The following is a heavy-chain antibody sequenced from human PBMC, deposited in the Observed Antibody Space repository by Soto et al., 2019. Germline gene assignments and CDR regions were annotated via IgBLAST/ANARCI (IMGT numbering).Heavy chain of an antibody. CDR1: GITFSSYG. Sequence: QVQLVESGGGVVQPEMSLRLSCAASGITFSSYGMHWVRQAPGKGLEWLAVISFDGSYKNYADSVKGRFTISRDNSKNTLDRQMNSLRAEDTAVFYCALVYCRGGHWGYLDYWGQGTRVTGSP. D-gene: IGHD2-15*01. CDR3: ALVYCRGGHWGYLDY. V-gene: IGHV3-30*03. CDR2: ISFDGSYK. J-gene: IGHJ4*02.